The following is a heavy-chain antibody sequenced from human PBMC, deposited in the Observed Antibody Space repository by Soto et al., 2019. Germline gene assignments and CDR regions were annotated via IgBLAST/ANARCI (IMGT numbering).Heavy chain of an antibody. V-gene: IGHV1-46*03. D-gene: IGHD6-6*01. CDR3: TRGLAAGDY. CDR2: INPNGGST. J-gene: IGHJ4*02. Sequence: QVQLVQPGAEVKKPGASVKFSCKASGYIFTNFYIHWVRQAPGQGLEWIGIINPNGGSTNYAQNFQGRVTMTSDTSTRTVSRDLSSLRSEDTAVYYCTRGLAAGDYWGQGTLITVSS. CDR1: GYIFTNFY.